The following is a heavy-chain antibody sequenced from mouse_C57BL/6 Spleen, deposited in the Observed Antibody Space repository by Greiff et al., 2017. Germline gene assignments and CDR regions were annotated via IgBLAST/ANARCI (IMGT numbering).Heavy chain of an antibody. J-gene: IGHJ3*01. CDR1: GYTFTSYW. Sequence: QVQLQQPGAELVMPGASVKLSCKASGYTFTSYWMHWVKQRPGQGLEWIGEIDPSDSYTNYNQKFKGKSTVTVDTSSSTAYMQLSSLTSEASAVYYCARRGTVPGFAYWGQGTLVTVSA. D-gene: IGHD4-1*01. CDR2: IDPSDSYT. CDR3: ARRGTVPGFAY. V-gene: IGHV1-69*01.